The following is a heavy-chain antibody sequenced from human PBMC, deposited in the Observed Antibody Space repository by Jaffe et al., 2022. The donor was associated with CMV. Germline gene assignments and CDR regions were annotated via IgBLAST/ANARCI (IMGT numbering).Heavy chain of an antibody. J-gene: IGHJ4*02. CDR3: ARLPSAGDQDY. Sequence: QVQLQESGPGLVKPSETLSLTCTVSGGSISSYYWSWIRQPPGKGLEWIGYIYYSGSTNYNPSLKSRVTISVDTSKNQFSLKLSSVTAADTAVYYCARLPSAGDQDYWGQGTLVTVSS. D-gene: IGHD6-13*01. CDR1: GGSISSYY. CDR2: IYYSGST. V-gene: IGHV4-59*08.